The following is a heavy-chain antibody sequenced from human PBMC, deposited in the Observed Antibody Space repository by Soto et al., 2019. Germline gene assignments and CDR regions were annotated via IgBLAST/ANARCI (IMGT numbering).Heavy chain of an antibody. V-gene: IGHV6-1*01. J-gene: IGHJ6*03. CDR3: ARDPAAYGYYYYYYMDV. CDR1: GDSVSSNSAA. D-gene: IGHD4-17*01. CDR2: TYYRSKWYN. Sequence: SQTLSLTCAISGDSVSSNSAAWNWIRQSPSRGLEWLGRTYYRSKWYNDYAVSVKSRITINPDTSKNQFSLQLNSVTPEDTAVYYCARDPAAYGYYYYYYMDVWGKGTTVTVSS.